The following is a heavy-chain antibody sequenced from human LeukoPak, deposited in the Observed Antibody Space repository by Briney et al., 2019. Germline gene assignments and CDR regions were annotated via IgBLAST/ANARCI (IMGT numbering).Heavy chain of an antibody. J-gene: IGHJ4*02. CDR2: INHSGST. CDR3: ARARPYGGVDY. CDR1: GGSFSGYY. Sequence: SETLSLTCAVYGGSFSGYYWSWIRQPPGKGLEWIGEINHSGSTNYNPSLKSRVTISVDTSKNQFSLKLSSVTAADTAVYYCARARPYGGVDYWGQGTLVTVSS. D-gene: IGHD4-23*01. V-gene: IGHV4-34*01.